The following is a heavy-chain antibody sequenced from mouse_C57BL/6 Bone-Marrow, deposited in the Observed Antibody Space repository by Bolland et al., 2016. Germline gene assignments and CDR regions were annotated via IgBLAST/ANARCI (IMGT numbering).Heavy chain of an antibody. J-gene: IGHJ2*01. CDR2: IDPETCGT. CDR3: TRWGTVVALDY. V-gene: IGHV1-15*01. D-gene: IGHD1-1*01. Sequence: IDPETCGTAYNQKFKGKATLTADKSSSTAYMELRSLTSEDSAVYYCTRWGTVVALDYWGQGTT.